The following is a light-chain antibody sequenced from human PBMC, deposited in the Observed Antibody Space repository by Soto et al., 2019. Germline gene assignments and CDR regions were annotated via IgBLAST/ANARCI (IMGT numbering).Light chain of an antibody. J-gene: IGLJ1*01. V-gene: IGLV1-40*01. CDR1: RSNIGGCNS. Sequence: QSVLTQPPSVSGAPGQRVTISSTGSRSNIGGCNSVSWYQQHPGTAPKLLLYDVGDRPSGVSYRFSGSKSGNTASLTISGLQAADEADYFCRSFTSRMTNVFGSGTKVTVL. CDR3: RSFTSRMTNV. CDR2: DVG.